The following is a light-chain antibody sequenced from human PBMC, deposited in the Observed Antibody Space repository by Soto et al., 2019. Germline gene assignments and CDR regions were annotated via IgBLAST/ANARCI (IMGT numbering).Light chain of an antibody. CDR3: QQYGGSRGT. CDR2: GAS. CDR1: QSVSSTY. J-gene: IGKJ1*01. V-gene: IGKV3-20*01. Sequence: EIVWTQSPGTLSLSPGERATLSCMASQSVSSTYLAWYQQQPGQAPRLLIYGASNRATGIPDRFRGSGSGTDLTLTISRLAPEDFAGYYCQQYGGSRGTFGQGTRVDI.